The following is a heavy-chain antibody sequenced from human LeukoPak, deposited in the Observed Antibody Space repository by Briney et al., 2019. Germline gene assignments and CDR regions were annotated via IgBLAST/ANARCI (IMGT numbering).Heavy chain of an antibody. CDR2: INPNSGGT. Sequence: ASVKVSCKASGYTFTGYYMHWVRQAPGQGLEWMGWINPNSGGTNYAQKFQGRVTMTRDTSISTAYMELSRLRSDDTAVYYCARGEKDDFWSGSRRFDPWGQGTLVTVSS. CDR3: ARGEKDDFWSGSRRFDP. J-gene: IGHJ5*02. V-gene: IGHV1-2*02. D-gene: IGHD3-3*01. CDR1: GYTFTGYY.